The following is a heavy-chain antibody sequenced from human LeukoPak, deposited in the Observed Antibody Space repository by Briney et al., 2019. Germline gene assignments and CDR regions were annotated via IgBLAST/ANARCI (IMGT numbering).Heavy chain of an antibody. Sequence: ASVKVSCKASGGTFSSYAISWVRQAPGQGLEWMGISNPSGGSTTYAQKFQGRVTMTRDTSTSTLNMELSSLRSEDTAVYYCARGLWHLDHQILDIWGQGTMVTVS. V-gene: IGHV1-46*01. J-gene: IGHJ3*02. CDR1: GGTFSSYA. CDR2: SNPSGGST. CDR3: ARGLWHLDHQILDI. D-gene: IGHD1-1*01.